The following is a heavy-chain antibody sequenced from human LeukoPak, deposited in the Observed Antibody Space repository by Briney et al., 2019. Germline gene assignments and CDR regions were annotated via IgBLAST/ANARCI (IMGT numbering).Heavy chain of an antibody. CDR3: ARDRVVTFFGVVTQYNWFDP. D-gene: IGHD3-3*01. J-gene: IGHJ5*02. CDR2: IYYSGST. Sequence: SETLSLTCTVSDDSISSSSYYWGWIRQPPGKGLEWIGSIYYSGSTNYNPSLQSRVTLSVDTSKNQFSLKLSSVTAADTAVYYCARDRVVTFFGVVTQYNWFDPWGQGTLVTVSS. CDR1: DDSISSSSYY. V-gene: IGHV4-39*07.